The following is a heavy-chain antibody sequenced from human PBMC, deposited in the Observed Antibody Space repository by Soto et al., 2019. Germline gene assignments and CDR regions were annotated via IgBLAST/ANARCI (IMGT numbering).Heavy chain of an antibody. CDR1: GGSISSGGYY. Sequence: QVQLQESGPGLVKPSQTLSLTCTVSGGSISSGGYYWSWIRQHPGKGLEWIGYIYYSGSTYYNPSLKIRVTVSVDKYKNKLSLKLSYVNAADTAVDYCERDNLSDYYGSGSYYRENWFDPWGQGTQVTVYS. D-gene: IGHD3-10*01. CDR3: ERDNLSDYYGSGSYYRENWFDP. CDR2: IYYSGST. V-gene: IGHV4-31*03. J-gene: IGHJ5*02.